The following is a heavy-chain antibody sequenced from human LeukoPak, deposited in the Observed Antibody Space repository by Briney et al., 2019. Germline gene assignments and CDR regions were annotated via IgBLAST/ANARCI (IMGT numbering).Heavy chain of an antibody. CDR1: GGTFSSYA. J-gene: IGHJ4*02. D-gene: IGHD2-15*01. Sequence: GSSVKVSCKASGGTFSSYAISWVRQAPGQGLEWMGGIIPIFGTANYAQKFQGRVTITADKSTSTAYMELSSLRSEDTAVYYCARDVCSGGSCYSAFDYWGQGTLVTASS. CDR3: ARDVCSGGSCYSAFDY. V-gene: IGHV1-69*06. CDR2: IIPIFGTA.